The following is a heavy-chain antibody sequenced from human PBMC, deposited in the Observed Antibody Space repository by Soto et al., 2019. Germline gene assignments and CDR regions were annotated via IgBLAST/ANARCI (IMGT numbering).Heavy chain of an antibody. CDR1: GFTFSSYE. CDR2: ISSSGSTI. V-gene: IGHV3-48*03. J-gene: IGHJ4*02. Sequence: GGSLRLSCAASGFTFSSYEMNWVRQAPGKGLEWVSYISSSGSTIYYADSVKGRFTISRDNAKNSLYLQMNSLRAEDTAVYYCARGSTPWDSTVTTSDYWGQGTLVTVSS. CDR3: ARGSTPWDSTVTTSDY. D-gene: IGHD4-17*01.